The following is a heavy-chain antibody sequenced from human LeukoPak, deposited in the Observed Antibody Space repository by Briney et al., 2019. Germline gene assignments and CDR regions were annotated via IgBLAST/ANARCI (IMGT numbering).Heavy chain of an antibody. Sequence: SETLSLTCAVYGGSFSGYYWSWIRQPPGKGLEWIGEINHSGSTSYNPSLKSRVTISVDTSKSQFSLKLSSVTAADTAVYYCARVDGSCSGGSCPSGNWFDPWGQGTLVTVSS. CDR1: GGSFSGYY. D-gene: IGHD2-15*01. CDR3: ARVDGSCSGGSCPSGNWFDP. V-gene: IGHV4-34*01. CDR2: INHSGST. J-gene: IGHJ5*02.